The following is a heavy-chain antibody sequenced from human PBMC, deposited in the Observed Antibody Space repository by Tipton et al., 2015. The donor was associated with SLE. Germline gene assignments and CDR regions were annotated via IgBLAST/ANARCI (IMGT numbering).Heavy chain of an antibody. CDR3: ARDYDFWSGFYQGADAFDI. CDR2: ISSSNSYI. V-gene: IGHV3-21*01. Sequence: SLRLSCAASGFTFSSYSMNWVRQAPGKGLEWVSSISSSNSYIYYADSVRGRFTISRDNAQNSLYLQMNSLRAEGTAVYYCARDYDFWSGFYQGADAFDIWGQGTMVTVSS. D-gene: IGHD3-3*01. J-gene: IGHJ3*02. CDR1: GFTFSSYS.